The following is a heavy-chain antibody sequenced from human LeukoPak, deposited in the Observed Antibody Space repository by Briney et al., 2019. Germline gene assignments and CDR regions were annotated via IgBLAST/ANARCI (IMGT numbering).Heavy chain of an antibody. V-gene: IGHV3-74*01. D-gene: IGHD3-16*01. Sequence: GGSLRLSCAASGFTLSSYWMHWVRQAPGKGLVWVSRINSDGSSTSYADSVKGRFTISRDNAKNTLYLQMNSLRAEDTAVYYCARDLYDYVWGSPNNWFDPWGQGTLVTVSS. J-gene: IGHJ5*02. CDR2: INSDGSST. CDR3: ARDLYDYVWGSPNNWFDP. CDR1: GFTLSSYW.